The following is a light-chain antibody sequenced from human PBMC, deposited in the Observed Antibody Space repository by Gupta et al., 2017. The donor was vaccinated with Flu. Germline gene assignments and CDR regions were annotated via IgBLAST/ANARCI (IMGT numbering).Light chain of an antibody. CDR1: QSISRY. CDR3: QQGLSTIT. CDR2: AAS. J-gene: IGKJ3*01. V-gene: IGKV1-39*01. Sequence: DIQMTQSPSSLSASVGDRVTITCRASQSISRYLNWYQQKPGKAPKLMIYAASSLQSGVPSRFSGGGYGKDFTLTISRRQHEDFANYYGQQGLSTITFGPGTKVEVK.